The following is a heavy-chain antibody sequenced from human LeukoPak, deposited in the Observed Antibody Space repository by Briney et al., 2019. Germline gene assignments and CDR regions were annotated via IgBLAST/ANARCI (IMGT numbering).Heavy chain of an antibody. Sequence: ASVKVSCKASGYTFTSYGISWVRQAPGQGLEWMGWISAYNGNTNYAQKLQGRVTMTTDTSTSTAYMELRSLRSDDTAVYYCARHPLYYYDSSGYYYWGQGTLVTVSS. CDR3: ARHPLYYYDSSGYYY. CDR1: GYTFTSYG. V-gene: IGHV1-18*01. CDR2: ISAYNGNT. D-gene: IGHD3-22*01. J-gene: IGHJ4*02.